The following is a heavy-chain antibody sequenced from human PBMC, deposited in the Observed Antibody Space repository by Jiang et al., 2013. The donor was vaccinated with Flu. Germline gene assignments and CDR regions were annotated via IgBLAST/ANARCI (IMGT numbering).Heavy chain of an antibody. Sequence: QTLSLTCAISGDSVSSNSAAWNWIRQSPSRGLEWLGRTYYRSKWYNDYAVSVKSRITINPDTSKNQFSLQLNSVTPEDTAVYYCARDGLAPFLYRPGDYGYYYYYGMDVWGQGTTVTVSS. CDR1: GDSVSSNSAA. CDR3: ARDGLAPFLYRPGDYGYYYYYGMDV. D-gene: IGHD4-17*01. J-gene: IGHJ6*02. CDR2: TYYRSKWYN. V-gene: IGHV6-1*01.